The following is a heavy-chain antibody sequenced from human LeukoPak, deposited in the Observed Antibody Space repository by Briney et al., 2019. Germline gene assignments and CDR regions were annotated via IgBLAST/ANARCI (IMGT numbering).Heavy chain of an antibody. CDR2: IYYSGST. CDR3: ARDQGYSGMVYYYYMDV. CDR1: GGSISSSSYY. V-gene: IGHV4-39*07. J-gene: IGHJ6*03. D-gene: IGHD2-21*01. Sequence: SETLSLTCTVSGGSISSSSYYWGWIRQPPGKGLEWIGSIYYSGSTYYNPSLKSRVTMSVDTSKNQFSLKLSSVTAADTAVYYRARDQGYSGMVYYYYMDVWGKGTTVTVSS.